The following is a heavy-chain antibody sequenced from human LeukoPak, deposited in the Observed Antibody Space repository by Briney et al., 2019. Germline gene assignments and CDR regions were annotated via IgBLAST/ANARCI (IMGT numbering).Heavy chain of an antibody. Sequence: ASVKVSCKTSGYTFTGYYMHWVRQAPGQGLECMGWINPNSGGTNHAQKFQGRVTMTRDTSISTAYMELSRLRSDDTAVYYCARDSKEVIKENWGQGTLVTVSS. CDR3: ARDSKEVIKEN. D-gene: IGHD3-22*01. J-gene: IGHJ4*02. V-gene: IGHV1-2*02. CDR1: GYTFTGYY. CDR2: INPNSGGT.